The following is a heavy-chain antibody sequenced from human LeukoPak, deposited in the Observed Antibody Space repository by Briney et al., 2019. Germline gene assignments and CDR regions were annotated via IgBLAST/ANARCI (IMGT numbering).Heavy chain of an antibody. V-gene: IGHV3-23*01. J-gene: IGHJ4*02. D-gene: IGHD3-22*01. Sequence: GGTLRLSCAASGFTFSSYGMSWVRQAPGKGLEWVSAISGSGGSTYYADSVKGRFTISRDNSKNTLYLQMNSLRAEDTAVYYCAKAPSSYYDSSGYFDYWGQGTLVTVSS. CDR1: GFTFSSYG. CDR2: ISGSGGST. CDR3: AKAPSSYYDSSGYFDY.